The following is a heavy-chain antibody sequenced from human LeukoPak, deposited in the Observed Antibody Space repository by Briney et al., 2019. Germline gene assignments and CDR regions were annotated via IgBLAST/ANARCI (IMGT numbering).Heavy chain of an antibody. CDR1: GFTFSSYG. V-gene: IGHV3-30*02. CDR2: IRYDGSNK. Sequence: PGGSLRLSCAASGFTFSSYGMHWVRQAPGKGLEWVAFIRYDGSNKYYADSVKGRFTISRDNSKNTLYLQMNSLRAEDTAVYYCAKDGTSGSYYPKEGYWGQGTLVTVSS. J-gene: IGHJ4*02. CDR3: AKDGTSGSYYPKEGY. D-gene: IGHD1-26*01.